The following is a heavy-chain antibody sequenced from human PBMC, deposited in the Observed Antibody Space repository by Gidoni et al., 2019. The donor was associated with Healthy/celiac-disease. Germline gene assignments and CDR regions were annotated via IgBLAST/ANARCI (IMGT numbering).Heavy chain of an antibody. CDR3: ARDRRHYYDSSGYYYYYMDV. D-gene: IGHD3-22*01. J-gene: IGHJ6*03. Sequence: QVQLVESGGGVVQPGRSLRLSCAASGFTFSSQGMNWVRQAPGKGLEWVAVIWYDGSNKYYADAVKGRFTISRDNSKNRLYLPMKSLRAEDTAVYYCARDRRHYYDSSGYYYYYMDVWGKGTTVTVSS. CDR1: GFTFSSQG. V-gene: IGHV3-33*01. CDR2: IWYDGSNK.